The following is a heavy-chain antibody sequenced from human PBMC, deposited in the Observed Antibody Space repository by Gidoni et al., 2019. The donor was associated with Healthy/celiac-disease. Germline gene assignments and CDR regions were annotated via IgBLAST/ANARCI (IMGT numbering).Heavy chain of an antibody. CDR3: ARDRGRALGNWFDP. CDR1: GFTFRSYW. J-gene: IGHJ5*02. D-gene: IGHD3-10*01. Sequence: VQLLEYGGGLVQPGGSLRLSCAASGFTFRSYWMHWVRQAPGKGLVWVSRINSDGSSTSYADSVKGRFTISRDNAKNTLYLQMNSLRAEDTAVYYCARDRGRALGNWFDPWGQGTLVTVSS. V-gene: IGHV3-74*01. CDR2: INSDGSST.